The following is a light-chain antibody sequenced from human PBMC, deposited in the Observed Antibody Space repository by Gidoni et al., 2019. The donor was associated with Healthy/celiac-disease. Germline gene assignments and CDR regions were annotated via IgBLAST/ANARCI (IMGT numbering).Light chain of an antibody. CDR3: QQYNSWPRT. J-gene: IGKJ1*01. Sequence: EIVMTQYPATLSVSPGQRATLSCRASQSVSSNLAWYQQKPGQAPTLLIYGASTRATGIPAQFSGSGSGTEFTLTISSLQSEYFAVYYCQQYNSWPRTFGQGTKVEIK. CDR2: GAS. V-gene: IGKV3-15*01. CDR1: QSVSSN.